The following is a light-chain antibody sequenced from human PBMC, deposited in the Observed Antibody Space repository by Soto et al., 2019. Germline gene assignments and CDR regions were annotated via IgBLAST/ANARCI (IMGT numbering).Light chain of an antibody. CDR1: QSIKSSS. J-gene: IGKJ5*01. CDR3: QQYGSSPIT. V-gene: IGKV3-20*01. Sequence: EIVLTQSPGTLSLSPGERATLSCRASQSIKSSSLAWYQQRPGQAPRLLIYGASSRATGIPDKFSGSGSGTDFTLTISRLEPEDFAVYYCQQYGSSPITFGQGTRLEIK. CDR2: GAS.